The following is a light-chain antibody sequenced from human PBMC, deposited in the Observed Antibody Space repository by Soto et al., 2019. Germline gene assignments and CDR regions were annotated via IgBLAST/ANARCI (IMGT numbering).Light chain of an antibody. V-gene: IGKV3-20*01. CDR1: QSVSSTY. Sequence: EIVLTQSPGTLSLSPGERATLSCRASQSVSSTYWAWYQQKPGQPPRLLIYGASNMATGIPDRFSGSGSGTDFTPTVSRLEPQHFAVYYYQQYGASATFRQGTKVEIK. CDR3: QQYGASAT. J-gene: IGKJ1*01. CDR2: GAS.